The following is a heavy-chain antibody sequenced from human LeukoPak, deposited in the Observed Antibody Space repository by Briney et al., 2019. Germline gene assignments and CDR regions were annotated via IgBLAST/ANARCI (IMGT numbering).Heavy chain of an antibody. CDR2: IYYSGST. Sequence: SETLSLTCAVSGGSISSSSYYWGWIRQPPGKGLEWIGSIYYSGSTYYNPSLKSRVTISVDTSKNQFSLKLSSVTAADTAVYYCARDASWGQGTLVTVSS. CDR1: GGSISSSSYY. J-gene: IGHJ4*02. V-gene: IGHV4-39*07. CDR3: ARDAS.